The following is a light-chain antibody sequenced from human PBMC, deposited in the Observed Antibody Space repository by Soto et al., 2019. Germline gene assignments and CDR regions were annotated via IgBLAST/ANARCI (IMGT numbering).Light chain of an antibody. CDR2: GAF. V-gene: IGKV1-39*01. J-gene: IGKJ4*01. CDR1: QSISGS. CDR3: QQTYRTPLT. Sequence: DIQMTLSASSLSALVGDRVTITCRASQSISGSLTWYQSKPGKAPKLRIEGAFPLHSGVPSRFSGRGSGTDYTLTISNLQLEDFASYYCQQTYRTPLTFGGGTKVDIK.